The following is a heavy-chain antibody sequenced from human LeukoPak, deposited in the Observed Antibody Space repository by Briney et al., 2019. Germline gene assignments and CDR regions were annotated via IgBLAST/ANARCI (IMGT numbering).Heavy chain of an antibody. CDR1: GYTFTSYG. Sequence: GASVKVSCKASGYTFTSYGISWVRQAPGQGLEWMGWISAYNGNTNYAQKLQGRVTMTTDTSASTAYMELRSLRSDDTAVYYCARVPALWFGELSAVYYGMDVWGQGTTVTV. J-gene: IGHJ6*02. CDR3: ARVPALWFGELSAVYYGMDV. CDR2: ISAYNGNT. V-gene: IGHV1-18*01. D-gene: IGHD3-10*01.